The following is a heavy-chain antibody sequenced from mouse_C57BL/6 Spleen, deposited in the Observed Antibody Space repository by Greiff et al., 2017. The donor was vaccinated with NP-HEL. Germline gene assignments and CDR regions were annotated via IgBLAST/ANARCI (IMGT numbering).Heavy chain of an antibody. CDR1: GYTFTSYT. D-gene: IGHD2-4*01. CDR2: INPSSGYT. CDR3: ARDDYDVLNCDY. Sequence: VQLQQSGAELARPGASVKMSCKASGYTFTSYTMHWVKQRPGQGLEWIGYINPSSGYTKYNQKFKDKATLTADKSSSTAYMHLSSLTSEDSEVYYCARDDYDVLNCDYWGQGTTLTVSS. J-gene: IGHJ2*01. V-gene: IGHV1-4*01.